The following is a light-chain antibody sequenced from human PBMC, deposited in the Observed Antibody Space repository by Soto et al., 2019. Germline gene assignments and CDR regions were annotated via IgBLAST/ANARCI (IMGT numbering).Light chain of an antibody. V-gene: IGLV2-8*01. CDR2: EVT. Sequence: QSVLTQPPSASGSPGQSVTISCTGTSSDVGGYNYVSWYQQYPGRAPKLMIYEVTKRPSGVPDRFSGSKSGNTASLTVSGLQAEDEADYYCSSYAASNNFYFVFGGGTKVTRP. J-gene: IGLJ3*02. CDR1: SSDVGGYNY. CDR3: SSYAASNNFYFV.